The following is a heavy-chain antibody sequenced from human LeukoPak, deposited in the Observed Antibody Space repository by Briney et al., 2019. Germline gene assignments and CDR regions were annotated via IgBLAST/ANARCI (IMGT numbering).Heavy chain of an antibody. CDR2: IRSKANSYAT. Sequence: GGSLRLSCAASGFTFDDYGMSWVRQASGKGLEWVGRIRSKANSYATAYAASVKGRFTISRDDSKNTAYLQMNSLKTEDTAVYYCSSSDGPDYYYYYYMDVWGKGTTVTVSS. CDR3: SSSDGPDYYYYYYMDV. J-gene: IGHJ6*03. V-gene: IGHV3-73*01. D-gene: IGHD5-24*01. CDR1: GFTFDDYG.